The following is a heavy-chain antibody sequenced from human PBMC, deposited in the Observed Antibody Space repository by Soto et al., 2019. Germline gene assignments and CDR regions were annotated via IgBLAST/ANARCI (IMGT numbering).Heavy chain of an antibody. Sequence: QVQLQQWGAGLLKPSETLSLTCADYGGSFSGYYWTWIRQPPGTGLEWIGEINHSGSTNYNPSLKSRVTISVDTSKSQFSLKPTSVTAADTAVYYCARDKITGLFDYWGQGTLVTVSS. D-gene: IGHD2-8*02. V-gene: IGHV4-34*01. CDR2: INHSGST. J-gene: IGHJ4*02. CDR3: ARDKITGLFDY. CDR1: GGSFSGYY.